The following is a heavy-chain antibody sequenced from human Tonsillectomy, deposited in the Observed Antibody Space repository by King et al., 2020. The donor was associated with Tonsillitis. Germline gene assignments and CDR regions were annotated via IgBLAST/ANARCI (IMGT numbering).Heavy chain of an antibody. D-gene: IGHD1-26*01. V-gene: IGHV3-30*18. CDR1: GFTFSSYG. J-gene: IGHJ4*02. CDR3: AKVAPEWGLLRALFDY. Sequence: VQLVESGGGVVQPGRSLRLSCAASGFTFSSYGMHWVRQAPGKGLEWVAVISYDGSNKYYADSVKGRFTISRDNSKNTLYLQMNSLRAEDTAVYYCAKVAPEWGLLRALFDYWGQGTLVTVSS. CDR2: ISYDGSNK.